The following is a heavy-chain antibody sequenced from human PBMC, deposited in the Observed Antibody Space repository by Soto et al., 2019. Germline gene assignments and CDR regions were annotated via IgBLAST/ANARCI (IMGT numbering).Heavy chain of an antibody. Sequence: QVQLVQSGAEVKKPGASVKVSCKASGYTFTSYAMRWVRQAPGQRLEWMGWINAGNGNTKYSQKFQGRVTITRDTTASTAYRELSRLRSDDTAVYYCAREKHRSGYYGYWGQGTLVTVSS. D-gene: IGHD3-22*01. V-gene: IGHV1-3*01. CDR2: INAGNGNT. J-gene: IGHJ4*02. CDR3: AREKHRSGYYGY. CDR1: GYTFTSYA.